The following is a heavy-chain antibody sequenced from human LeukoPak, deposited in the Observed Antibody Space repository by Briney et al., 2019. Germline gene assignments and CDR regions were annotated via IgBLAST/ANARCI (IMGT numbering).Heavy chain of an antibody. D-gene: IGHD6-19*01. Sequence: SETLSLTCAVYGGSFSGYYWSWIRQPPGKGLEWIGEINHSGSTNYNPSPKSRVTISVDTSKNQFSLKLSSVTAADTAVYYCARRKTGYSSGWFPFDYWGQGTLVIVSS. V-gene: IGHV4-34*01. CDR1: GGSFSGYY. CDR3: ARRKTGYSSGWFPFDY. J-gene: IGHJ4*02. CDR2: INHSGST.